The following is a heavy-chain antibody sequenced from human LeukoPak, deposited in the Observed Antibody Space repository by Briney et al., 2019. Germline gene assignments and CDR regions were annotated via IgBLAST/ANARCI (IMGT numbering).Heavy chain of an antibody. J-gene: IGHJ4*02. D-gene: IGHD3-22*01. Sequence: GGSLRLSCAASGFTFSSYAMSWVRQAPGKGLEWVSAISGSGGSTYYADSVKGRFTISRDNSKNTLYLQMNSLRDEDTAVYYCAKDIGSDDSSGYYYSLFDYWGQGTLVTVSS. CDR2: ISGSGGST. V-gene: IGHV3-23*01. CDR1: GFTFSSYA. CDR3: AKDIGSDDSSGYYYSLFDY.